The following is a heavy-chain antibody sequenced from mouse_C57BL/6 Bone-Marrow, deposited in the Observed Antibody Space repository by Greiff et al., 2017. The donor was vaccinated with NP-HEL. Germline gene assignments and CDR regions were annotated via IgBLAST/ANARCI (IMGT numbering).Heavy chain of an antibody. J-gene: IGHJ4*01. V-gene: IGHV2-2*01. Sequence: QVHVKQSGPGLVQPSQSLSITCTVSGFSLTSYGVHWVRQSPGKGLEWLGVIWSGGSTDYNAAFISRLSISKDNSKSQVFFKMNSLQADDTAIYYCARNEGKLPYYYAMDYWGQGTSVTVSS. CDR2: IWSGGST. CDR3: ARNEGKLPYYYAMDY. D-gene: IGHD1-1*01. CDR1: GFSLTSYG.